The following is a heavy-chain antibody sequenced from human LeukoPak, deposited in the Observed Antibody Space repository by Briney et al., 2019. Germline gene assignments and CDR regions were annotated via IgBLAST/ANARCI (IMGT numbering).Heavy chain of an antibody. D-gene: IGHD2-2*01. Sequence: GASVKVSCKASGGTFSSYAISWVRQAPGQGLEWMGGIIPIFGTANYAQKFQGRVTITADESTSTAYMELSSLRSGDTAVYYCARNAVPDRPFSGMDVWGKGTTVTVSS. J-gene: IGHJ6*04. V-gene: IGHV1-69*13. CDR2: IIPIFGTA. CDR1: GGTFSSYA. CDR3: ARNAVPDRPFSGMDV.